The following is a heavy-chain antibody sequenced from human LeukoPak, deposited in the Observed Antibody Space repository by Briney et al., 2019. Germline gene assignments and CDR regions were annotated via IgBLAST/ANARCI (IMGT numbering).Heavy chain of an antibody. D-gene: IGHD6-13*01. CDR2: ISADNGNT. J-gene: IGHJ4*02. CDR3: ARISFGSSWHLFDY. V-gene: IGHV1-18*01. Sequence: ASVKVSCKASGYTFTTYGISWVRQAPGQGPEWMGWISADNGNTNYAQELQGRVTMTTDTFTSTAYMELRSLRSDDTAVYYCARISFGSSWHLFDYWGQGTLVTVSS. CDR1: GYTFTTYG.